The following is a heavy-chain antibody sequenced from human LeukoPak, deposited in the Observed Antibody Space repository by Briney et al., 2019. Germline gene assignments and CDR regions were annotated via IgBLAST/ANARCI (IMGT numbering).Heavy chain of an antibody. V-gene: IGHV1-2*04. J-gene: IGHJ5*02. CDR3: ARADDGYYSNWFDP. CDR2: INPNSGGT. Sequence: AASVKVSCKASGYTFTGYYMHWVRQAPGQGLEWMGWINPNSGGTNYAQKFQGWVTMTRDTSISTAYMELSRLRSDDTAVYYCARADDGYYSNWFDPWGQGTLVTVSS. CDR1: GYTFTGYY. D-gene: IGHD3-22*01.